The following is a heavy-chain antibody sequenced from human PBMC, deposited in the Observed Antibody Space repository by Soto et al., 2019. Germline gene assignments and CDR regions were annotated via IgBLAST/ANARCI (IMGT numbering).Heavy chain of an antibody. J-gene: IGHJ5*02. D-gene: IGHD2-21*01. CDR1: GITFIYAW. CDR3: THVLSVAHPYSYL. V-gene: IGHV3-15*07. CDR2: IKSQAGGGTT. Sequence: EVQLVESGGGLVKPGGSLRLSCAASGITFIYAWMDWVRQTPGKRLEWVGRIKSQAGGGTTDYAAPVKGRFTISRDDSKTTVSLPMDSLKTEDPAVYYCTHVLSVAHPYSYLCGQGTLVTVSS.